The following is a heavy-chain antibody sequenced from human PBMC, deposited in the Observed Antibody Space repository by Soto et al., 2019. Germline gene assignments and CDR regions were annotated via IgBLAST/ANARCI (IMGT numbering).Heavy chain of an antibody. V-gene: IGHV5-10-1*01. CDR1: GYSFAGYW. CDR3: ARQIYDSDTGPNFQYYFDS. J-gene: IGHJ4*02. Sequence: GESLKISYKGSGYSFAGYWITWVRQKPGKGLEWMGRIDPSDSQTYYSPSFRGHVTISVTKSITTVFLQWSSLRASDTAMYYCARQIYDSDTGPNFQYYFDSWGQGTPVTVSS. CDR2: IDPSDSQT. D-gene: IGHD3-22*01.